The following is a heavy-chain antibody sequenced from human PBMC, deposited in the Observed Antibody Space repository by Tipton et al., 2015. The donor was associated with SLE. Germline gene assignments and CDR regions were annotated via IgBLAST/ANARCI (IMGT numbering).Heavy chain of an antibody. CDR3: ARGYLRSSWTVDYFDY. Sequence: TLSLTCTVSGCSISSGGYYWIWIRQHPGKGLEWIGYIYYSGSPYYNPSLKRRVTISVDTSKNQFSLKLSSVTAADTAVYYCARGYLRSSWTVDYFDYWGQGTLVTVSS. D-gene: IGHD6-13*01. V-gene: IGHV4-31*03. CDR1: GCSISSGGYY. J-gene: IGHJ4*02. CDR2: IYYSGSP.